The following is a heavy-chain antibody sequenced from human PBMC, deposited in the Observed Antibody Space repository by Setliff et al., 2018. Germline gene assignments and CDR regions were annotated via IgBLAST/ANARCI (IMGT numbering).Heavy chain of an antibody. D-gene: IGHD6-6*01. CDR3: AKGGLYSSSSRSYFDD. CDR1: GFTFSSYG. Sequence: GGSLRLSCAASGFTFSSYGMHWVRQAPGKGLEWVAFIRYDGSNKYYADSVKGRFTISRDNSKNTLYLQMNSLRAEDTAVYYCAKGGLYSSSSRSYFDDWGQGTLVTVPQ. J-gene: IGHJ4*02. CDR2: IRYDGSNK. V-gene: IGHV3-30*02.